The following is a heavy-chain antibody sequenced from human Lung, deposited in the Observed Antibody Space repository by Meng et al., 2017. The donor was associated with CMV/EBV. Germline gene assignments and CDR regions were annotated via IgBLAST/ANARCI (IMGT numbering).Heavy chain of an antibody. CDR3: ARASYGSGSPLGESWFDP. CDR2: IHSSGST. J-gene: IGHJ5*02. V-gene: IGHV4-31*03. Sequence: QVQPQESGAGLVKPSQTLSLTRTVSGGSISSGGYYWSWIRQHPGKGLEWIGYIHSSGSTYYNPSLRSRLTISVDTSKNQFSLKLSSVTAADTAVYYCARASYGSGSPLGESWFDPWGQGTLVTVSS. D-gene: IGHD3-10*01. CDR1: GGSISSGGYY.